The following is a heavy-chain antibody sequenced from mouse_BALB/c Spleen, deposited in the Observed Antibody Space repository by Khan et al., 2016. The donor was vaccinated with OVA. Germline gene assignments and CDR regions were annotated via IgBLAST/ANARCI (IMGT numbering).Heavy chain of an antibody. Sequence: VQLKESGAELVKPGASVKLSCTPSGFNIKDTYMHWVKQRPEQGLEWIGRIYPANGNTKYDPKFQGKATITADTSSNTAYLQLSSLTSEDTAVYYCARIYYVNFIYFDYWGQGTTLTVSA. J-gene: IGHJ2*01. V-gene: IGHV14-3*02. D-gene: IGHD2-1*01. CDR2: IYPANGNT. CDR1: GFNIKDTY. CDR3: ARIYYVNFIYFDY.